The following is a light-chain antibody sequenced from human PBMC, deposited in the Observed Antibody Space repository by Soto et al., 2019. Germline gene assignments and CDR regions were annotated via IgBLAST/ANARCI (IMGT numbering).Light chain of an antibody. CDR1: QSVSSSY. CDR2: GAS. V-gene: IGKV3-20*01. J-gene: IGKJ5*01. Sequence: EIVLTQSPGTLSLYPGERDTRACRASQSVSSSYLAWYQQKPGQAPRLLIYGASSRATGIPDRFSGSGSGTDFTLTICRLEPEDFAVYYWQQYGSSITFGQGTRLEIK. CDR3: QQYGSSIT.